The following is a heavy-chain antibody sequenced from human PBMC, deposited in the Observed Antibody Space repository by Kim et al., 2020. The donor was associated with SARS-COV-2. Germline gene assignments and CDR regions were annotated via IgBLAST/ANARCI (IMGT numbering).Heavy chain of an antibody. Sequence: SETLSLTCTVSGGSISSSSYYWGWIRQPPGKGLEWIGSIYYSGSTYYNPSLKSRVTISVDTSKNQFSLKLSSVTAADTAVYYCASRNITMVRGVISYYYGMDVWGQGTTVTVSS. J-gene: IGHJ6*02. CDR3: ASRNITMVRGVISYYYGMDV. D-gene: IGHD3-10*01. V-gene: IGHV4-39*01. CDR1: GGSISSSSYY. CDR2: IYYSGST.